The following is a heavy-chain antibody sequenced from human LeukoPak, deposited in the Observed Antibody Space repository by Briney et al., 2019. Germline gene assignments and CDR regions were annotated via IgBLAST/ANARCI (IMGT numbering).Heavy chain of an antibody. CDR1: GGSFSGYY. J-gene: IGHJ4*02. CDR2: INHSGST. CDR3: AVGYGSGSYSGY. Sequence: SETLSLTCAVYGGSFSGYYWSWIRQPPGKGLEWIGEINHSGSTNYNPSLKSRVTISVDTSKNQSSLKLSSVTAADTAVYYCAVGYGSGSYSGYWGQGTLVTVSS. D-gene: IGHD3-10*01. V-gene: IGHV4-34*01.